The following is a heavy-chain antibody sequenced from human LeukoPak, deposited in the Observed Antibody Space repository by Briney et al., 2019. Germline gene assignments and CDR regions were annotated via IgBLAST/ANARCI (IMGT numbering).Heavy chain of an antibody. V-gene: IGHV3-23*01. Sequence: GGSLRLSCAASGFTFSSSAMSWVRQVPGKGLEWVSGISASGGSTSYADSARGRFTISRDNSKNTLYLQMNSLRAEDTAVYYCAKKGATTGDFDYWGQGTLVTVSS. CDR1: GFTFSSSA. CDR2: ISASGGST. D-gene: IGHD1-26*01. J-gene: IGHJ4*02. CDR3: AKKGATTGDFDY.